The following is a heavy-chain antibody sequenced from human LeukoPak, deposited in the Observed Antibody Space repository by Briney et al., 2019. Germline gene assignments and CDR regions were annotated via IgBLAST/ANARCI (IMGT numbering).Heavy chain of an antibody. CDR3: AREVPTVVVIATNDAFDI. CDR2: IYDDGST. V-gene: IGHV4-39*02. CDR1: GGSISSFAYY. Sequence: SETLSLTCTVSGGSISSFAYYWGWVRQPPVKGLEWIGSIYDDGSTYYNPSLKSRVTISVDTSKNQFSLKLSSVTAADTAVYYCAREVPTVVVIATNDAFDIWGQGTMVTVSS. J-gene: IGHJ3*02. D-gene: IGHD2-21*01.